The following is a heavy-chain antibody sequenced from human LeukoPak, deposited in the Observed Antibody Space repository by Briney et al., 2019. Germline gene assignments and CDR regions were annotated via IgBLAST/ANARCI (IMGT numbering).Heavy chain of an antibody. Sequence: GGSLRLSCAASGFTFSSYAMSWVRQAPGKGLEWVSAISGGGGSTYYADSVKGWFTISRDNSKNTLYLQMNSLRAEDTAVYYCAKDRIVVVPAAIPFDYWGQGTLVTVSS. D-gene: IGHD2-2*02. J-gene: IGHJ4*02. CDR1: GFTFSSYA. CDR2: ISGGGGST. CDR3: AKDRIVVVPAAIPFDY. V-gene: IGHV3-23*01.